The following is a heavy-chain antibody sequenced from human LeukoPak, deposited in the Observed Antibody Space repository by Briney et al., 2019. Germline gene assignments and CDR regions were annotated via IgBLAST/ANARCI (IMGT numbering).Heavy chain of an antibody. CDR2: IYYSGST. CDR1: GGSISSYY. CDR3: ARAEIQLPARYYGMDV. V-gene: IGHV4-59*01. Sequence: SETLSLTCTVSGGSISSYYWSWIRQPPGKGLEWIGYIYYSGSTNYNPSLKSRVTISVDTSKNQFSLKLSSVTAADTAVYYYARAEIQLPARYYGMDVWGQGTTVTVSS. D-gene: IGHD5-18*01. J-gene: IGHJ6*02.